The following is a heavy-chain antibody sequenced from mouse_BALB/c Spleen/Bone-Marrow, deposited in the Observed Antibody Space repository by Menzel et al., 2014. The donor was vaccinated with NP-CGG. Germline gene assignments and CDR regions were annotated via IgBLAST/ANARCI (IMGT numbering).Heavy chain of an antibody. CDR3: ARSGYGSSLFAY. Sequence: EVHLVESGAELVKPGASVKLSCTASGFNIKDTYMHWVKQRPEQGLGWIGRIDPANGNTKYDPKFQGKATITADTSSNTAYLQLSSLTSEDTAVYYCARSGYGSSLFAYWGQGTLVTVSA. V-gene: IGHV14-3*02. D-gene: IGHD1-1*01. CDR1: GFNIKDTY. CDR2: IDPANGNT. J-gene: IGHJ3*01.